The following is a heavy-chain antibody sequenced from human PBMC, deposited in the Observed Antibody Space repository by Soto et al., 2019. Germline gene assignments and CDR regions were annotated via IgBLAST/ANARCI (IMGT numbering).Heavy chain of an antibody. D-gene: IGHD1-1*01. CDR1: GYTFTSYG. CDR2: ISAYNGNT. Sequence: EASVKLSCKASGYTFTSYGISWVRQAPGQGLEWMGWISAYNGNTNYAQKLQGRVTMTTDTSTSTAYMELRSLRSDDTAVYYCARRKWLERHFDYWGQGTLVTVSS. J-gene: IGHJ4*02. CDR3: ARRKWLERHFDY. V-gene: IGHV1-18*01.